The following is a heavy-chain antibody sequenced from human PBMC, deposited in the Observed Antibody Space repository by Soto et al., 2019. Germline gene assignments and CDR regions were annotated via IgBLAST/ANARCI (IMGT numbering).Heavy chain of an antibody. J-gene: IGHJ3*02. Sequence: QVQLVQSGAEVKKPGSSVKVSCKASGGTFSSYAISWVRQAPGQGLEWMGGIIPIFGTANYAQKLQGRVTIAADESTSTAYMELSRLRSEDTAVYYWARDLNYYDSSVYYSTAFDIWGQGTMVTVSS. CDR2: IIPIFGTA. CDR1: GGTFSSYA. D-gene: IGHD3-22*01. V-gene: IGHV1-69*01. CDR3: ARDLNYYDSSVYYSTAFDI.